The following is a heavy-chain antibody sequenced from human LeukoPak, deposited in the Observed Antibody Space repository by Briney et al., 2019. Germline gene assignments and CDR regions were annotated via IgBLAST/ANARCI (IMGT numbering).Heavy chain of an antibody. CDR1: GYTFTSYY. J-gene: IGHJ4*02. D-gene: IGHD3-22*01. V-gene: IGHV5-51*01. Sequence: ASVKVSCKASGYTFTSYYIHWVRQMPGKGLEWMGIIYPGDSDTRYSPSFQGQVTISADKSISTAYLQWSSLKASDTAMYYCARRNYYDSSVFDYWGQGTLVTVSS. CDR3: ARRNYYDSSVFDY. CDR2: IYPGDSDT.